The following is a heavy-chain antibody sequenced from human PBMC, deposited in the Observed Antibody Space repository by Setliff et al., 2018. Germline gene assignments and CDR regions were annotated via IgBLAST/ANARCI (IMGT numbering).Heavy chain of an antibody. J-gene: IGHJ4*02. D-gene: IGHD2-21*02. CDR1: GYIFTGYC. CDR3: VRAGLTAISNGLDY. Sequence: ASVKVSCKASGYIFTGYCMHWVRQAPGQGLEWMGRINPNSGGTNYAQKFQGRVTMTRDTSVSTAYMELSRLRSDDTAVYYCVRAGLTAISNGLDYWGQGTPVTVSS. CDR2: INPNSGGT. V-gene: IGHV1-2*06.